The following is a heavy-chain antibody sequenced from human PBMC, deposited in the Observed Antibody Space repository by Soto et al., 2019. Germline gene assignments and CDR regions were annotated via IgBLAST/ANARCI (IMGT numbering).Heavy chain of an antibody. D-gene: IGHD2-2*01. CDR2: IFHSGYT. CDR1: GGSVSSGGHY. CDR3: ARDRYATSSSFKAAVI. Sequence: PSATLSLDCTVSGGSVSSGGHYWRWIRQPPWKLLEWIAYIFHSGYTKYNPSLKGLVAISIHMSKNQFSLRMDAVTAADTAVYYCARDRYATSSSFKAAVIFGQVRMVTVSS. V-gene: IGHV4-61*08. J-gene: IGHJ3*02.